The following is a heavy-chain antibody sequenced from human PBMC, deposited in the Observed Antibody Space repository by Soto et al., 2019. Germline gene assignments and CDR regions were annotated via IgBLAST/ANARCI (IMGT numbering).Heavy chain of an antibody. CDR1: GFTFSDHY. Sequence: GGSLRLSCAASGFTFSDHYMDWVRQAPGKGLEWVGRSRNKANSYTTEYAASVKGRFTISRDDSKNSLYLQMNSLKTEDTAVYYCTRVRSSSWGLDASDIWGQGTMVTVSS. J-gene: IGHJ3*02. V-gene: IGHV3-72*01. CDR3: TRVRSSSWGLDASDI. D-gene: IGHD6-13*01. CDR2: SRNKANSYTT.